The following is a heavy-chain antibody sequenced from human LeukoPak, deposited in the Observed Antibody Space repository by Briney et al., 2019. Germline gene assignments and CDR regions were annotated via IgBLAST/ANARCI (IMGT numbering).Heavy chain of an antibody. CDR2: INHSGST. J-gene: IGHJ5*02. CDR3: AREMVAAQFDP. CDR1: GGSISSYY. V-gene: IGHV4-34*01. D-gene: IGHD6-6*01. Sequence: SETLSLTCTVSGGSISSYYWSWIRQPPGKGLEWIGEINHSGSTNYNPSLKSRVTISVDTSKNQFSLKLGSVTAADTAVYYCAREMVAAQFDPWGQGTLVTVSS.